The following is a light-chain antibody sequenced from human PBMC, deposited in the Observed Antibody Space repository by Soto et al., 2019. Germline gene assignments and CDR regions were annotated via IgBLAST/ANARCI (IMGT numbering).Light chain of an antibody. V-gene: IGKV3-20*01. CDR1: QSVSSN. J-gene: IGKJ4*01. CDR3: QQFSSYPLT. Sequence: EIMMAQPGGTRSVSPEERATLSSRASQSVSSNLAWYQQKPGQAPRLLIYDASSRATGIPDRFSGGGSGTDFTLTISRLEPEDFAVYYCQQFSSYPLTFGGGTKVDIK. CDR2: DAS.